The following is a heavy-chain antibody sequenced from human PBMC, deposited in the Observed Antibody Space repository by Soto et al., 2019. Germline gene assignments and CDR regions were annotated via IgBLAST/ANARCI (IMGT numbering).Heavy chain of an antibody. CDR2: IIPISGTT. CDR1: GGTFSTHA. Sequence: QVQLVQSGAEVKKPGSSVKVSCKASGGTFSTHAIIWVRQAPGRGLEWMGGIIPISGTTYYTQKFQGRVTITADEPTRTAFMELSSLTSDDTAEFYCARAYCSGGNCYSGMDVWGQGTMVTFSS. CDR3: ARAYCSGGNCYSGMDV. V-gene: IGHV1-69*01. J-gene: IGHJ6*02. D-gene: IGHD2-15*01.